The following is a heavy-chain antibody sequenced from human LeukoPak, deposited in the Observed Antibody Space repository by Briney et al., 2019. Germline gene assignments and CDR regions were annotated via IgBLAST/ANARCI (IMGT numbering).Heavy chain of an antibody. D-gene: IGHD6-13*01. CDR1: GGSFSGLY. Sequence: SETLSLTCAVYGGSFSGLYWSWIRQPPGKGLEWIGEINHSRSTNYNPSLKSRVTISVDTSKNQFSLKLSSVTAADTAVYYCAMRLRGSSLDYWGQGTLVTVSS. CDR2: INHSRST. J-gene: IGHJ4*02. CDR3: AMRLRGSSLDY. V-gene: IGHV4-34*01.